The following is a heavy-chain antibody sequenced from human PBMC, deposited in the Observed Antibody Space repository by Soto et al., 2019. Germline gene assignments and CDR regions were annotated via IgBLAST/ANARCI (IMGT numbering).Heavy chain of an antibody. CDR3: ARGVVVVVAATWYYYGMDV. V-gene: IGHV4-59*12. CDR1: GGSISSYY. J-gene: IGHJ6*02. D-gene: IGHD2-15*01. CDR2: IYYIGST. Sequence: SETLSLTCTVSGGSISSYYWSWIRQPPGKGLEWIGYIYYIGSTNYNPSLKSRVTISVDTSKNQFSLKLSSVTAADTAVYYCARGVVVVVAATWYYYGMDVWGQGTTVTVSS.